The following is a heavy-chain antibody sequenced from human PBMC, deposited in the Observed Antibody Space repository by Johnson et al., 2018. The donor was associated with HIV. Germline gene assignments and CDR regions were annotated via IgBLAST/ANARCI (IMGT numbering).Heavy chain of an antibody. CDR2: ISSSGGGT. V-gene: IGHV3-23*04. CDR1: GFTFSNYA. J-gene: IGHJ3*02. D-gene: IGHD2-8*01. Sequence: VQLVESGGGLVQPGGSLRLSCAASGFTFSNYAMTWVRHVAGKGLEWVSAISSSGGGTYYADSVEGRFTISRDNSKNTLYLQMNSLRAEDTAVYYCAKDWYDAGPLMALDIWGQGTMVTVSS. CDR3: AKDWYDAGPLMALDI.